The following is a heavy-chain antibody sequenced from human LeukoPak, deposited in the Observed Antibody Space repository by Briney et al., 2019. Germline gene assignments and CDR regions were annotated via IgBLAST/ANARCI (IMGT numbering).Heavy chain of an antibody. V-gene: IGHV1-18*04. Sequence: ASVKVSCKASGYTFTGYYMHWVRQAPGQGLEWMGWISAYNGNTNYAQKLQGRVTMTTDTSTSTAYMELRSLRSDDTAVYYCARDLEVWEPYFDYWGQGTLVTVSS. CDR1: GYTFTGYY. CDR2: ISAYNGNT. CDR3: ARDLEVWEPYFDY. D-gene: IGHD1-26*01. J-gene: IGHJ4*02.